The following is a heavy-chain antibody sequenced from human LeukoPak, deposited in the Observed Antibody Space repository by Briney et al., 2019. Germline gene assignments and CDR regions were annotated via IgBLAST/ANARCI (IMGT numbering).Heavy chain of an antibody. D-gene: IGHD7-27*01. V-gene: IGHV6-1*01. Sequence: SQTLSLTCAISGDSVSTNSAAWSWIRQSPSRGLEWLGRTYYRSRWYNDYAVSVKSRITIKSDTSKNQFSLQLDSVTPEDTAVYYCARDRDLGNYYDGMVVWGQGTTVTVSS. J-gene: IGHJ6*02. CDR2: TYYRSRWYN. CDR3: ARDRDLGNYYDGMVV. CDR1: GDSVSTNSAA.